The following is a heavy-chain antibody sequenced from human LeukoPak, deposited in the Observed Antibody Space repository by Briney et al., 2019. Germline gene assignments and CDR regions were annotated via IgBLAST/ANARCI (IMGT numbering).Heavy chain of an antibody. V-gene: IGHV4-39*07. Sequence: SETLSLTCTVSGGSISFSTYYWTWIRQPPGKGLEWIGEIIDTGSTKYNSSLKSRVTISVDTSKNQFSLSLDSVTAADTAVYYCARGLASGYPPIPFDYWGQGTLVTVSS. CDR3: ARGLASGYPPIPFDY. J-gene: IGHJ4*02. CDR2: IIDTGST. D-gene: IGHD3-3*01. CDR1: GGSISFSTYY.